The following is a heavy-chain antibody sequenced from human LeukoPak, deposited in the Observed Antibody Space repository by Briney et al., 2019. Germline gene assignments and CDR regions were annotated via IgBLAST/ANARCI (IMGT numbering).Heavy chain of an antibody. CDR3: AKKYYDILTGYYVQYSAMDV. D-gene: IGHD3-9*01. CDR2: IRGSADKT. V-gene: IGHV3-23*01. Sequence: AGSLRLSCAASGFTFSSYAMSWVRQAQGQGLEWVSAIRGSADKTYYADSVRGRFTISRDNSKNTLYLQMSSLRAEDTAVYYCAKKYYDILTGYYVQYSAMDVWGQGTTVTVSS. CDR1: GFTFSSYA. J-gene: IGHJ6*02.